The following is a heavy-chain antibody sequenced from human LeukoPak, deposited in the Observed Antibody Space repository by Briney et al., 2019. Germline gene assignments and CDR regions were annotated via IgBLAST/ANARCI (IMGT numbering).Heavy chain of an antibody. CDR2: INPNSGGT. CDR3: ARVVGGNYYGSETDDY. V-gene: IGHV1-2*06. CDR1: GYTFTGFY. D-gene: IGHD3-10*01. J-gene: IGHJ4*02. Sequence: GAAVKVSCKASGYTFTGFYMHWVRQAPGQGLEWMGRINPNSGGTNYAQKFQGRVTMTRDTSISTAYMELSSLRSDDTAVYYCARVVGGNYYGSETDDYWGQGTLVT.